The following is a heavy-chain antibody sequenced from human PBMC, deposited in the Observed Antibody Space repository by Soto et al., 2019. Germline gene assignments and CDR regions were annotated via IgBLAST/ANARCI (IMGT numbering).Heavy chain of an antibody. J-gene: IGHJ4*02. CDR3: AREDYGVLDY. D-gene: IGHD4-17*01. CDR1: GFTFSRYA. CDR2: VSGRSSSK. V-gene: IGHV3-48*04. Sequence: EVELVESGGGLVQPGGSLRLSCAASGFTFSRYAMNWVRQAAGKWLEWVSYVSGRSSSKYYADSVTGRFTISRDNANNSLYLQMSSLRADDTAVYYCAREDYGVLDYWGQGALVTVSS.